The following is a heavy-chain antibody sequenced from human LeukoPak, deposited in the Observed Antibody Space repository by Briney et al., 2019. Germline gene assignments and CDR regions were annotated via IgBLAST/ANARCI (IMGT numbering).Heavy chain of an antibody. CDR1: GGSISSYY. D-gene: IGHD7-27*01. J-gene: IGHJ4*02. CDR2: IYYSGST. CDR3: ARDRTGVYSDY. V-gene: IGHV4-59*12. Sequence: SETLSLTCTVSGGSISSYYWSWIRQPPGKGLEWIGYIYYSGSTNYNPSLKSRVTISVDTSKNQFSLKLSSVTAADTAVYYCARDRTGVYSDYWGQGTLVTVSS.